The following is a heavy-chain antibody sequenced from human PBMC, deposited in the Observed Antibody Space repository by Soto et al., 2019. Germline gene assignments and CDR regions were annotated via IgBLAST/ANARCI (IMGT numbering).Heavy chain of an antibody. CDR3: TRPGYSNYDSGY. V-gene: IGHV3-73*02. CDR1: GFTLSGSV. Sequence: VQLVESGGGLVQPGGSLKLSCAASGFTLSGSVIYWVRQASGKGLEWVGRIRSRSNGYATAYAASVRGRFTISRDDSKNKAYLQMDSLKTEDTAVYYCTRPGYSNYDSGYWGQGTLVTVSS. CDR2: IRSRSNGYAT. J-gene: IGHJ4*02. D-gene: IGHD5-12*01.